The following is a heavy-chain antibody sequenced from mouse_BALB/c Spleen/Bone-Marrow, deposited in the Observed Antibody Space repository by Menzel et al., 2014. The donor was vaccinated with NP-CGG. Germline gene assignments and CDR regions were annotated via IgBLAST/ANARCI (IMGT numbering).Heavy chain of an antibody. J-gene: IGHJ3*01. CDR2: ISGGGSYT. V-gene: IGHV5-9-2*01. CDR1: GFTFSNYG. D-gene: IGHD2-4*01. CDR3: ARHAYYDQTEVSFVY. Sequence: EVKLMESGGGLVKSGGSLKLSCAASGFTFSNYGMSWVRQTPEMRLEWVATISGGGSYTFYSDSVKGRFTISRDNAKNNLYLQLSSLRYEATALYYCARHAYYDQTEVSFVYWGQGTLVTVSA.